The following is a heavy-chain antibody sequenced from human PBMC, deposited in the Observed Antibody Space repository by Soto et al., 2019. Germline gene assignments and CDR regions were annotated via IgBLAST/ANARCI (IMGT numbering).Heavy chain of an antibody. V-gene: IGHV1-69*01. Sequence: SVKLYCKTAGGAFSSYAISWVRQDPGQGLEWMGGIIPIFGTANYAQKFQGRVTITADESTSTAYMELSSLRSEDTAVYYCARVLGYSYGGYYYYGMDVWGQGTTVTVSS. CDR3: ARVLGYSYGGYYYYGMDV. J-gene: IGHJ6*02. D-gene: IGHD5-18*01. CDR1: GGAFSSYA. CDR2: IIPIFGTA.